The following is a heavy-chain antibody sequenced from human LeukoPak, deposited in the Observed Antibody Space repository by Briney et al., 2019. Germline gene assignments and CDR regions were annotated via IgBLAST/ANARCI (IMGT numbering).Heavy chain of an antibody. CDR1: RFTFSSYS. J-gene: IGHJ4*02. CDR3: ARVRIAAAGPIDY. V-gene: IGHV3-21*01. D-gene: IGHD6-13*01. Sequence: GGSLRLSCAASRFTFSSYSMNWVRQAPGKGLEWVSSISSSSSYIYYADSVKGRFTISRDNAKNSLYLQMNSLRAEDTAVYYCARVRIAAAGPIDYWGQGTLVTVSS. CDR2: ISSSSSYI.